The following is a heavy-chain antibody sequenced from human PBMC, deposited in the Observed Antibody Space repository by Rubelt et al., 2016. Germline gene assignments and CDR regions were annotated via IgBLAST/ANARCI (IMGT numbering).Heavy chain of an antibody. D-gene: IGHD5-18*01. CDR1: GGSVSSGTYY. CDR3: ARDEGYSYGLDAFDI. V-gene: IGHV4-61*01. CDR2: IYYSGAT. Sequence: QVQLQESGPGLVKPSETLSLTCTVSGGSVSSGTYYWNWIRQPPGKGLEWIGFIYYSGATNFHPSLKSRVTLSVDTSKNQFSLKLKSVTAADTAVYYCARDEGYSYGLDAFDIWGQGTMVTVSS. J-gene: IGHJ3*02.